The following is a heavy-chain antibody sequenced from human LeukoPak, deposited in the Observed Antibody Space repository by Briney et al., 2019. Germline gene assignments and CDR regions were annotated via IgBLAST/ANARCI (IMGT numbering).Heavy chain of an antibody. D-gene: IGHD2-15*01. CDR3: AKGYCSGSCYNGLDY. CDR1: GFTFSTYG. Sequence: GGSLRLSCAASGFTFSTYGMHWVRQAPGKGLGWVAFIRFDGTNKYYADSVKGRFAISRDSSKNTLYLQTNSLRAEDTAVYYCAKGYCSGSCYNGLDYWGQGTLVTVSS. V-gene: IGHV3-30*02. CDR2: IRFDGTNK. J-gene: IGHJ4*02.